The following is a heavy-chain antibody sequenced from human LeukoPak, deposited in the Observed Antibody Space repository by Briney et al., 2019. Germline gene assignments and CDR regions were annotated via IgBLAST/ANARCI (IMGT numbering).Heavy chain of an antibody. CDR2: LYFTGNT. D-gene: IGHD3-22*01. CDR1: GDSISSSSYS. V-gene: IGHV4-39*01. Sequence: SETLSLTCTVSGDSISSSSYSWGWIRQPPGKGLEWIGSLYFTGNTYYNPSLKSRVTLSVDTSKNQFSLKLSSVTAADTAVYYCARATSYYDSSGYLGSYCFDYWGQGTLVTVSS. J-gene: IGHJ4*02. CDR3: ARATSYYDSSGYLGSYCFDY.